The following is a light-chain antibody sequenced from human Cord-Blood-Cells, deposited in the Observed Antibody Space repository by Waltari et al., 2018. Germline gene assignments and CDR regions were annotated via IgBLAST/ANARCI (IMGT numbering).Light chain of an antibody. CDR1: SSGVGGYNY. CDR3: CSYAGSYNWV. V-gene: IGLV2-11*01. Sequence: QSALTQPRSVSGSPGQSVTISCTGTSSGVGGYNYVSWYQQHPGKAPKLMIYDVSKRPSGVPDRFSGSKSGNTASLTISGLQAEDEADYYCCSYAGSYNWVFGGGTKLTVL. J-gene: IGLJ3*02. CDR2: DVS.